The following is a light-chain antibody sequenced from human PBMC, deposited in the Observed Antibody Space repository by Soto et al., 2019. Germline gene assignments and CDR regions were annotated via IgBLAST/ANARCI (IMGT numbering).Light chain of an antibody. CDR2: GAS. V-gene: IGKV3-20*01. CDR3: QQYVSSRYT. CDR1: QSIGSSY. J-gene: IGKJ2*01. Sequence: EIVLTQSPGTLSLSPGDRATLSCRASQSIGSSYLAWYQQKAGQPPRLLIYGASSRPTGIPDRFSGSGSGTDFTLTISRLEPADLAVYYCQQYVSSRYTFGQGTKLEIK.